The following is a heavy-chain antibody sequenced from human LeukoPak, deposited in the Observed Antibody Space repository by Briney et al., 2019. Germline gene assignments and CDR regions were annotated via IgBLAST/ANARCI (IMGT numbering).Heavy chain of an antibody. Sequence: SETLSLTCTVSGGSISSYYWSWIRQPLGKGLEWIGYIYYSGSTNYNPSLKSRVTISVDTSKNQFSLKLSSVTAADTAVYYCARTGYSSDYYGMDVWGQGTTVTVSS. CDR1: GGSISSYY. CDR2: IYYSGST. D-gene: IGHD4-11*01. V-gene: IGHV4-59*01. CDR3: ARTGYSSDYYGMDV. J-gene: IGHJ6*02.